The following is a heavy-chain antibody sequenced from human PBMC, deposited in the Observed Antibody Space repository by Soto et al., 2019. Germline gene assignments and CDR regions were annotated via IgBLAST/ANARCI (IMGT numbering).Heavy chain of an antibody. CDR3: ARRINAAGGWFDP. V-gene: IGHV4-4*02. D-gene: IGHD6-13*01. J-gene: IGHJ5*02. CDR2: IYHSGTT. CDR1: GGSISSNNW. Sequence: QVQLRESGPGLVKPSGTLSLTCAVSGGSISSNNWWSWVRQPPGEGLEWIGAIYHSGTTYYNPSLQSRVTISVDKSKNQFSPDLSFATAADTAVYYCARRINAAGGWFDPWGQGTLVTVSS.